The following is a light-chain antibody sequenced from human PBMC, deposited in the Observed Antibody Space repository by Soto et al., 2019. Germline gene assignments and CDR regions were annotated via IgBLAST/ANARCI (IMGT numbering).Light chain of an antibody. CDR1: QDITNY. CDR2: GAS. Sequence: DIQLTQSPSFLSASVGDRVTITCRASQDITNYLAWYLQKPGKAPKLLIYGASTLQSGVPSRFSGSGSGTEFTLTVCSLQPEDFATYYCQQLNAYPHSFGGGTKVDIK. J-gene: IGKJ4*01. V-gene: IGKV1-9*01. CDR3: QQLNAYPHS.